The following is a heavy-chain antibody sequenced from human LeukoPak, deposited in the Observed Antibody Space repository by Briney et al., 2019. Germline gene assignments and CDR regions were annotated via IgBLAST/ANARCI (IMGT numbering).Heavy chain of an antibody. CDR3: ARGTGLLLWFGELFSAFDI. CDR2: ISYDGSNK. Sequence: GGSLRLSCAASGFTFSSYAMHWVRQAPGKGLERVAVISYDGSNKYYADSVKGRFTISRDNSKNTLYLQMNSLRAEDTAVYYCARGTGLLLWFGELFSAFDIWGQGTMVTVSS. J-gene: IGHJ3*02. D-gene: IGHD3-10*01. CDR1: GFTFSSYA. V-gene: IGHV3-30*04.